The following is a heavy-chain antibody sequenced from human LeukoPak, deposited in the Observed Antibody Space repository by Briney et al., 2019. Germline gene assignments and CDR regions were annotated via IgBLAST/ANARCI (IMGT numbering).Heavy chain of an antibody. CDR3: ARVFDPDRDGYNLDY. V-gene: IGHV1-8*01. Sequence: SVKLSCKAYGYTFTSYYINWERQATRQGREWMGWMSPNSGNTGYAQKFQGRVTMTRNTSISTAYMELSSLRSEDTAVYYCARVFDPDRDGYNLDYWGQGTLVTVSS. CDR2: MSPNSGNT. J-gene: IGHJ4*02. D-gene: IGHD5-12*01. CDR1: GYTFTSYY.